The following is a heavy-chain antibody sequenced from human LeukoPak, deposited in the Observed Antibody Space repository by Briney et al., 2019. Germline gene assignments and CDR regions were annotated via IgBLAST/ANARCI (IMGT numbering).Heavy chain of an antibody. CDR1: GFTFSSYW. CDR2: IKQDGSEK. Sequence: PGGSLRLSCAASGFTFSSYWMSWVRQAPGKGLEWVANIKQDGSEKYYVDSVKGRFTISRDNAKNSLYLQMNSLRAEDTAAYYCAKDEAYSGSSGDAFDIWGQGTMVTVSS. J-gene: IGHJ3*02. CDR3: AKDEAYSGSSGDAFDI. V-gene: IGHV3-7*01. D-gene: IGHD1-26*01.